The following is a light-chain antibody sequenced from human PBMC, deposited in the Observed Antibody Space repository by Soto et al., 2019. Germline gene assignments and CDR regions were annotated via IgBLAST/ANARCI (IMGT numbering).Light chain of an antibody. CDR2: YAS. Sequence: EIWMTQSPATLPVPQGEEATLSCRASQSVSNTLAWYQQKPGQAPRLLIYYASTRATGIPARFSGSGSGTEFTLTISSLQSEDFALYYCQQYNNWPPITFGQGTRLEIK. J-gene: IGKJ5*01. V-gene: IGKV3-15*01. CDR1: QSVSNT. CDR3: QQYNNWPPIT.